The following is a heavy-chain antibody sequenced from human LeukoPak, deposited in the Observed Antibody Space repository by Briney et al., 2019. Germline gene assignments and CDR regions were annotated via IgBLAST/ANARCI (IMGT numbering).Heavy chain of an antibody. Sequence: PGGSLRLSCAASGFTFGSYVMSWARQAPGKGPEWVSAISGDGGTYYADSVKGRFTISRDNSKNTLYLQMNSLGGEDTALYYCARYRGAASCYSGFDYWGQGTLVTVAS. CDR2: ISGDGGT. V-gene: IGHV3-23*01. D-gene: IGHD2-15*01. CDR1: GFTFGSYV. J-gene: IGHJ4*02. CDR3: ARYRGAASCYSGFDY.